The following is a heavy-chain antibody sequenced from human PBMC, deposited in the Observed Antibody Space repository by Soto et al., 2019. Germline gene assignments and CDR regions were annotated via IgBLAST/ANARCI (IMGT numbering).Heavy chain of an antibody. Sequence: ASVKVSCKASGYTFTGYYIHWVRQAPGQGLEWMGWINPNSGGTNYAQKFQGRVTMTRDTSISTAYMELSRLRSDDTAVYYCARDRGYSYGRSYYYYGMDPWGQGTPVTVSS. CDR2: INPNSGGT. D-gene: IGHD5-18*01. CDR3: ARDRGYSYGRSYYYYGMDP. J-gene: IGHJ6*02. V-gene: IGHV1-2*02. CDR1: GYTFTGYY.